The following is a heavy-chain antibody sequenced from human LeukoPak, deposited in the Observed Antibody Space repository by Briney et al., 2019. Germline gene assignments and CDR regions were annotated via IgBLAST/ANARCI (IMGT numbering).Heavy chain of an antibody. CDR3: ARAPATYSSGHYDY. J-gene: IGHJ4*02. CDR1: GGSISSYY. D-gene: IGHD6-19*01. V-gene: IGHV4-4*07. Sequence: SETLSLTCTVSGGSISSYYWSWIRQPAGKGLEWIGRIYTSGGTNYNPSLKSRVTMSVDTSKNQFSLKLSSVTAADTAVYYCARAPATYSSGHYDYWGQGTLVTVSS. CDR2: IYTSGGT.